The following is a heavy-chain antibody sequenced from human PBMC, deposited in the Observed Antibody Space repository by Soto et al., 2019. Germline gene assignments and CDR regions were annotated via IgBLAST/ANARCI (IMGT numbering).Heavy chain of an antibody. D-gene: IGHD3-22*01. V-gene: IGHV3-33*01. CDR1: GFTFSSYG. CDR3: AREAYDSSGYYLDY. J-gene: IGHJ4*02. Sequence: SLRLSCAASGFTFSSYGMHWVRQAPGKGLEWVAVIWYDGSNKYYADSVKGRFTISRDNSKNTLYLQMNSLRAEDTAVYYCAREAYDSSGYYLDYWGQGTLVTVSS. CDR2: IWYDGSNK.